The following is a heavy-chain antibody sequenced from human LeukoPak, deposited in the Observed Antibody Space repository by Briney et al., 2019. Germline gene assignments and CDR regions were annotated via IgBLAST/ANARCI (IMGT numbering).Heavy chain of an antibody. D-gene: IGHD4-23*01. CDR1: GFTFSDYH. V-gene: IGHV3-23*01. J-gene: IGHJ4*02. Sequence: GGSLRLSCAASGFTFSDYHMGWVRQTPGKGLEWVSGISGSGANTYYADSVKGRFTISRDNSKNTLYLQMNSLRAEDTAVYYCAKDGADYGGNPTDYWGQGTLVTVSS. CDR2: ISGSGANT. CDR3: AKDGADYGGNPTDY.